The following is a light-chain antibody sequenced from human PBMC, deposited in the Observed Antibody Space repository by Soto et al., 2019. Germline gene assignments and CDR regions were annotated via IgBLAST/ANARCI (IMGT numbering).Light chain of an antibody. V-gene: IGLV2-14*01. CDR1: DSDVGVYNY. Sequence: QSALTQPASVSGSPGQSITISCTGTDSDVGVYNYVSWYQQHPDKAPKLMIYGVYNRPSGVSNRFSGSKSGNTASLTISGLQAEDEAEYYCSSFTNNNTPHVVFGGGTRLTVL. CDR2: GVY. CDR3: SSFTNNNTPHVV. J-gene: IGLJ2*01.